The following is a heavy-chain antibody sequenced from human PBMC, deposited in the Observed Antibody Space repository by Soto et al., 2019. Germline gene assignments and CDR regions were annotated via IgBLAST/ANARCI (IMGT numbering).Heavy chain of an antibody. CDR1: GYSISSSNW. Sequence: PSETLSLTCAVSGYSISSSNWWGWIRQPPGKGLEWIGYIYYSGSTYYNPSLKSRVTMSVDTSKNQFSLKLSSVTAVDTAVYYCARSTSSWPKAAFDYWGQGTLVPVSS. CDR3: ARSTSSWPKAAFDY. V-gene: IGHV4-28*01. D-gene: IGHD6-13*01. J-gene: IGHJ4*02. CDR2: IYYSGST.